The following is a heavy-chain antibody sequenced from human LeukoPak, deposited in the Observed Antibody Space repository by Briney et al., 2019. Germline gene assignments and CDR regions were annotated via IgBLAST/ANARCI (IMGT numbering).Heavy chain of an antibody. J-gene: IGHJ4*02. CDR1: GSXXXXY. CDR2: INHSGST. CDR3: ARGDSGSYFRY. D-gene: IGHD3-10*01. Sequence: GSXXXXYWSWIXXPPGKGLEWIGEINHSGSTNYNPSLKSRVTISVDTSKNQFSLKLSSVTAADTAVYYCARGDSGSYFRYWGQGTLVTVSS. V-gene: IGHV4-34*01.